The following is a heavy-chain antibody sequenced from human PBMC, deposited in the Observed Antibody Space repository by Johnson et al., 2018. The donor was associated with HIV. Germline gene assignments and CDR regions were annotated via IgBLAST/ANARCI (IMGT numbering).Heavy chain of an antibody. J-gene: IGHJ3*02. D-gene: IGHD6-13*01. CDR3: AKGSGSSWYIGAFDI. CDR2: RRYDGRNK. CDR1: GFTFSSYG. V-gene: IGHV3-30*02. Sequence: VQLVESGGDLVQPGGSLRLSCAASGFTFSSYGMHWVRQAPGKGLEWVAFRRYDGRNKYYVDSVKGRFTISRDNSKNTLYLQMNSLRAEDTAVYYCAKGSGSSWYIGAFDIWGQGTMVTVSS.